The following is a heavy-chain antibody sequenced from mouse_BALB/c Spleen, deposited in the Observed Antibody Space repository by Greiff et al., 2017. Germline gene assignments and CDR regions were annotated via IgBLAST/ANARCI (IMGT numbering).Heavy chain of an antibody. CDR3: TRNWDEWYFDV. D-gene: IGHD4-1*01. J-gene: IGHJ1*01. CDR1: GYTFTSYW. CDR2: IYPGNSDT. Sequence: EVKLEESGPVLARPGASVKMSCKASGYTFTSYWLHWVKQRPGQGLEWIGAIYPGNSDTSYNQKFKGKAKLTAVTSTSTAYMELSSLTNEDSAVYYCTRNWDEWYFDVWGAGTTVTVSS. V-gene: IGHV1-5*01.